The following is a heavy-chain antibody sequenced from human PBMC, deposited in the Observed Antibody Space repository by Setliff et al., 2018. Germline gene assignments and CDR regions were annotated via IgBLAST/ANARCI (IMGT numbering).Heavy chain of an antibody. CDR2: VHYSGTT. Sequence: SETLSLTCSVSGGSLSGSSDYWGWIRQPPGKGLEWTGSVHYSGTTYYNPSLKSRVTMSVDTSKTQFSLKLNSMTTADTAVYYCARGGTYRYFDYWGQGALVTVSS. CDR3: ARGGTYRYFDY. J-gene: IGHJ4*02. CDR1: GGSLSGSSDY. V-gene: IGHV4-39*07.